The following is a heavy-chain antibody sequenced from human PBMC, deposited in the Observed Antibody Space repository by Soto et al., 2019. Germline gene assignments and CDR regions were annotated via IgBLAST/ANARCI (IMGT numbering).Heavy chain of an antibody. CDR1: GGTFSSYA. CDR2: IIPIFGTA. CDR3: ARVDIVVVPAAGTDYYYYGMDV. Sequence: QVQLVQSGAEVKKPGSSVKVSCKASGGTFSSYAISWVRQAPGQGLEWMGGIIPIFGTANYEQKFQGRVTITADESTSTAYMELSSLRSEDTAVYYCARVDIVVVPAAGTDYYYYGMDVWGQGTTVTVSS. D-gene: IGHD2-2*03. V-gene: IGHV1-69*01. J-gene: IGHJ6*02.